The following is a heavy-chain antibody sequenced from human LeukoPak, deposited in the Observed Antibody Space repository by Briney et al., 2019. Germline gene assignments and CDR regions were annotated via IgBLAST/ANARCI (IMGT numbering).Heavy chain of an antibody. CDR2: ISSGGST. J-gene: IGHJ4*02. CDR3: AKDTYSTSPYYFDY. V-gene: IGHV3-23*01. CDR1: GFTFNNYA. Sequence: GGSLRLSCAAAGFTFNNYAMSWVRQAPGKGLKWVSGISSGGSTYYADSVKGRFTISRDNSKNTPYLQMNSLRAEDTAVYYCAKDTYSTSPYYFDYWGQGTLVTVSS. D-gene: IGHD1-26*01.